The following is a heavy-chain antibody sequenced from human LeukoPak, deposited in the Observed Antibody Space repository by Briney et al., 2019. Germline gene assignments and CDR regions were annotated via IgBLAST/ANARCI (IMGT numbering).Heavy chain of an antibody. D-gene: IGHD2-2*01. CDR3: ARDLVRYCSSTSCYGDY. V-gene: IGHV1-18*04. J-gene: IGHJ4*02. CDR2: ISAYNGNT. Sequence: ASVKVSFKASGYTFTIYGISWVRQAPGQGLEWMGWISAYNGNTNYAQKLQGRVSMTTDTSTSTACMELRSLRSDDTAVYYCARDLVRYCSSTSCYGDYWGQGTLVTVSS. CDR1: GYTFTIYG.